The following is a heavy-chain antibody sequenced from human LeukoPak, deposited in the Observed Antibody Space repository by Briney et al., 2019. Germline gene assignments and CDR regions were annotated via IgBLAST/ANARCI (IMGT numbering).Heavy chain of an antibody. V-gene: IGHV4-34*01. CDR3: ARHKPVLRYFDWLSYFDY. CDR2: INHSGST. Sequence: SETLSLTCAVYGGSFSGYYWSWIRQPPGKGLEWIGEINHSGSTNYNPSLKSRVTISVDTSKNQFSLKLSSVTAADTAVYYCARHKPVLRYFDWLSYFDYWGQGTLATVSS. CDR1: GGSFSGYY. J-gene: IGHJ4*02. D-gene: IGHD3-9*01.